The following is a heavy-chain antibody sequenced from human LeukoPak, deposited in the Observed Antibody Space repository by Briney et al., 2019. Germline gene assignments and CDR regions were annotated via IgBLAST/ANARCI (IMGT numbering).Heavy chain of an antibody. CDR1: GFTFSSYS. CDR2: ISSSSSYI. V-gene: IGHV3-21*01. Sequence: GGSLRLSCAASGFTFSSYSMNWVRQAPGKGLEWVSSISSSSSYIYYADSVKGRFTISRDNAKNSLFLQMNSLRAEDTAVYYCARASGSYYDASSGYFDYWGQGTLVTVSS. D-gene: IGHD1-26*01. CDR3: ARASGSYYDASSGYFDY. J-gene: IGHJ4*02.